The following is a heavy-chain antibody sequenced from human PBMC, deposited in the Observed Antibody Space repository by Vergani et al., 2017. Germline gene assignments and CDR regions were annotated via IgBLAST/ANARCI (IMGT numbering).Heavy chain of an antibody. CDR1: GYTFTSYD. V-gene: IGHV1-8*01. Sequence: QVQLVQSGAEVQKPGASVKVSCKASGYTFTSYDINWVRQATGQGLEWMGWMNPNSGNTGYAQKFQGRVTMTRNTSISTAYMELSSLRSEDTAVYYCARAHSILWFDAFDIWGQETMVTVSS. CDR3: ARAHSILWFDAFDI. CDR2: MNPNSGNT. D-gene: IGHD2-21*01. J-gene: IGHJ3*02.